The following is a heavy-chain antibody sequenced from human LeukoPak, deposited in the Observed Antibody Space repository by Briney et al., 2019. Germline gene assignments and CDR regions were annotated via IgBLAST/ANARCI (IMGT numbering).Heavy chain of an antibody. D-gene: IGHD5-18*01. Sequence: GRSLRLSCAASGFTFSSCAMHWVRQAPGKGLEWVAVISYDGSNKYYADSVKGRFTISRDNSKNTLYLQMNSLRAEDTAVYYCVRFIQLWRTFDYWGQGTLVTVSS. J-gene: IGHJ4*02. V-gene: IGHV3-30-3*01. CDR3: VRFIQLWRTFDY. CDR2: ISYDGSNK. CDR1: GFTFSSCA.